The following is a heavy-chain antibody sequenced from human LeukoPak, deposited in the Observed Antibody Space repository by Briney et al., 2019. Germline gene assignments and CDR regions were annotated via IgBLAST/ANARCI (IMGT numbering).Heavy chain of an antibody. CDR3: ARTGRQQLDRDYYYYYGMDV. CDR1: GYTFTGYY. Sequence: ASVKVSCKASGYTFTGYYTHWVRQAPGQGLEWMGRINPNSGGTNYAQKFQGRVTMTRDTSISTAYMELSRLRSDDTAVYYCARTGRQQLDRDYYYYYGMDVWGQGTTVTVSS. J-gene: IGHJ6*02. D-gene: IGHD6-13*01. V-gene: IGHV1-2*06. CDR2: INPNSGGT.